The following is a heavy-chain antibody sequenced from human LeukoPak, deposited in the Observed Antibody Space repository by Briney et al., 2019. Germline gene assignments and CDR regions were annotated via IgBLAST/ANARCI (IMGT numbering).Heavy chain of an antibody. CDR2: ISTSGSTI. Sequence: PGGSLRLSCAASGFTFSDYYMSWIRQAPGKGLEWVSYISTSGSTIYCADSVKGRFTISRDNAKSSMCLQMNSLRAEDTAVYYCASGYCSGGACYSMSAFDMWGQGIMVTVSS. D-gene: IGHD2-15*01. J-gene: IGHJ3*02. CDR3: ASGYCSGGACYSMSAFDM. CDR1: GFTFSDYY. V-gene: IGHV3-11*01.